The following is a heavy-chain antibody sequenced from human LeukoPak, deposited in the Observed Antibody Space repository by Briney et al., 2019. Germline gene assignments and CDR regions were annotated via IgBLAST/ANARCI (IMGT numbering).Heavy chain of an antibody. J-gene: IGHJ4*02. D-gene: IGHD3-3*01. Sequence: GGSLRLSCTVSGFIVGTYAMSWVRQGPGKGLEWVALMRGSGGSPHYADSVKGRITISRDNFKNMLYLEIHSLRAEDTAIYYCAKDGEGFLEWSPPLGYWGQGTLVTVSS. CDR1: GFIVGTYA. CDR3: AKDGEGFLEWSPPLGY. CDR2: MRGSGGSP. V-gene: IGHV3-23*01.